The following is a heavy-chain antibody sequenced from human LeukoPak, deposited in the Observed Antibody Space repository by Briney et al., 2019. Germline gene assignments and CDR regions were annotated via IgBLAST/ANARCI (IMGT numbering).Heavy chain of an antibody. J-gene: IGHJ4*02. CDR2: INHSGST. CDR1: GGSFSGYY. CDR3: ARWTGATIYRSYYFDY. V-gene: IGHV4-34*01. Sequence: SETLSLTCAVYGGSFSGYYWSWIRQPPGKGLEWIGEINHSGSTNYNPSLKSRVTISVDTSKNQFPLKLSSVTAADTAVYYCARWTGATIYRSYYFDYWGQGTLVTVSS. D-gene: IGHD5-12*01.